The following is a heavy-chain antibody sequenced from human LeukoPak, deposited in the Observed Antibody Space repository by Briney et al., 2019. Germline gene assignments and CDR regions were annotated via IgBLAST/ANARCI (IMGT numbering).Heavy chain of an antibody. CDR1: GGTFSSYA. D-gene: IGHD6-13*01. J-gene: IGHJ4*02. CDR3: ARVLLRSYIAAAGHFDY. CDR2: IIPIFGTA. Sequence: SVKVSCKASGGTFSSYAISWVRQAPGQGLEWMGGIIPIFGTANYAQKFQGRVTITADESTSTAYMELSSLRSEDTAVYYCARVLLRSYIAAAGHFDYWGQGTLVTVSS. V-gene: IGHV1-69*13.